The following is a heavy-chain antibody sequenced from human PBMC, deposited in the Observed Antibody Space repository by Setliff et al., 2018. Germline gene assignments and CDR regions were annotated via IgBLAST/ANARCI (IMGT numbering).Heavy chain of an antibody. J-gene: IGHJ5*02. Sequence: GGSLRLSCAASGFTFSSNNMHWVRQAPGKGLEWVSCISGSSSCIYYADSVKGRFTISRDNAKNSLYLQMNSLRAEDTAVYYCARAPSSSSASWFDPWGQGTLVTVSS. V-gene: IGHV3-21*01. CDR3: ARAPSSSSASWFDP. CDR2: ISGSSSCI. CDR1: GFTFSSNN. D-gene: IGHD6-6*01.